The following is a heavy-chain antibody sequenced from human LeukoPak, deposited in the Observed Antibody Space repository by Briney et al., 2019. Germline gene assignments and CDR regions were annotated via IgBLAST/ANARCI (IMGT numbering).Heavy chain of an antibody. V-gene: IGHV4-34*01. CDR1: GGSFSGYY. D-gene: IGHD6-13*01. CDR2: INHSRST. CDR3: ARSGRGYSYGDRYSSSWYYNY. Sequence: SETLSLTCAVYGGSFSGYYWGWIRQPPGKGLEWIGAINHSRSTNYNPSLKSRVTISVDTSKNQFSLKLSSVTAADTAVYYCARSGRGYSYGDRYSSSWYYNYWGQGTLVTVSS. J-gene: IGHJ4*02.